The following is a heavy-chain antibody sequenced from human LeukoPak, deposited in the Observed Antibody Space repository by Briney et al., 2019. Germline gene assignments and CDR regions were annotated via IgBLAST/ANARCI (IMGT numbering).Heavy chain of an antibody. V-gene: IGHV4-38-2*02. CDR2: IYRSGST. CDR1: GYPISSGYY. Sequence: SETLSLTCAVSGYPISSGYYWGWIRQPPGKGLEWIGSIYRSGSTYYNPSLKSRVTISVDTSKNQFSLKLSSVTAADTAVYYCARDYYGSGSYDYWGQGTLVTVSS. CDR3: ARDYYGSGSYDY. J-gene: IGHJ4*02. D-gene: IGHD3-10*01.